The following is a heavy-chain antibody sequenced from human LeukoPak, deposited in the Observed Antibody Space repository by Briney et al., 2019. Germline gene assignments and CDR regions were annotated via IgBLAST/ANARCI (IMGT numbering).Heavy chain of an antibody. J-gene: IGHJ6*03. CDR2: ISAYNGNT. CDR1: GYTFTSYA. D-gene: IGHD5-24*01. V-gene: IGHV1-18*01. CDR3: ATRIDHVEMATIGYYYYMDV. Sequence: ASVKVSCKASGYTFTSYAMNWVRQAPGQGLEWMGWISAYNGNTNYAQKLQGRVTMTTDTSTSTAYMELSSLRSEDTAVYYCATRIDHVEMATIGYYYYMDVWGKGTTVTVSS.